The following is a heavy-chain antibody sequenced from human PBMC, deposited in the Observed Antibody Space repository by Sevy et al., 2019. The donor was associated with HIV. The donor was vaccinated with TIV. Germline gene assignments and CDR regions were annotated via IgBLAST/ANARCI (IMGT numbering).Heavy chain of an antibody. CDR3: ARDSRGTSIAAAGHFDY. J-gene: IGHJ4*02. CDR2: IYHSGST. Sequence: PETLSLTCAVSGYSISSGYYWGWIRQPPGKGLEWIGSIYHSGSTYYNPSLKSRVTISVDTSKNQFSLKLSSVTAADTAVYYCARDSRGTSIAAAGHFDYWGQGTLVTVSS. CDR1: GYSISSGYY. V-gene: IGHV4-38-2*02. D-gene: IGHD6-13*01.